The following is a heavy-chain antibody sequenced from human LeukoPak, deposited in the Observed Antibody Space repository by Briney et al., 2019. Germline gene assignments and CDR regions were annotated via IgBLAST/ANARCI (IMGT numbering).Heavy chain of an antibody. D-gene: IGHD6-13*01. CDR1: GFTFSSYV. CDR2: IKQDGSEK. CDR3: ARGRRGSILYSSSWYLDY. Sequence: PGGSLRLSCAASGFTFSSYVMHWVRQAPGKGLEWVANIKQDGSEKYYVDSVKGRFTISRDNAKNSLYLQMNSLRAEDTAVYYCARGRRGSILYSSSWYLDYWGQGTLVTVSS. J-gene: IGHJ4*02. V-gene: IGHV3-7*01.